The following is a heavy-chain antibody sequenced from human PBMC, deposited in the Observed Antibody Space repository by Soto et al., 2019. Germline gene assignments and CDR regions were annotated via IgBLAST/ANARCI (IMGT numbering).Heavy chain of an antibody. CDR3: ARDFYPLVYYFDY. J-gene: IGHJ4*02. CDR1: GYTFHNHG. V-gene: IGHV1-18*04. CDR2: ISGLDGKT. D-gene: IGHD2-8*02. Sequence: GASVKVSCKASGYTFHNHGISWVRQAPGQGLEWLGWISGLDGKTKYAQRLQGRVTMTADTSTSTAYMELRSLRSDDTAVYYCARDFYPLVYYFDYWGQGTLVTVSS.